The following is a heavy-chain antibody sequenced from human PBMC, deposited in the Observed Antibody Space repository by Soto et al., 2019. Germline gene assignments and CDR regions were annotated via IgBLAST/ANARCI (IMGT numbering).Heavy chain of an antibody. CDR3: AKDLRGPQAGTWYFDL. CDR2: IVASGITT. CDR1: GLPFSSCS. V-gene: IGHV3-23*01. D-gene: IGHD6-13*01. J-gene: IGHJ2*01. Sequence: EVQLLESGGGLVQPGGSLRLACATSGLPFSSCSMGWVRQAPGKGLEWVSSIVASGITTYYADSVKGRLTISRDNSKNTLYLQMSSLRAEDTAVYYCAKDLRGPQAGTWYFDLWGRGTLVSVSS.